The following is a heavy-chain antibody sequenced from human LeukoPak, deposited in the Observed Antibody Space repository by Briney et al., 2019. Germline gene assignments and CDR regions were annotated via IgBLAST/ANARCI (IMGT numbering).Heavy chain of an antibody. J-gene: IGHJ5*02. V-gene: IGHV3-74*01. CDR3: ARGSLWELGP. CDR2: INSDGSST. D-gene: IGHD1-26*01. Sequence: GGSLRLSCAASGLTFSSHWMFWVRQAPGKGLVWVSRINSDGSSTSYADSVKGRFTISRDNAKNTLYLQMNSLRAEDTAVYYCARGSLWELGPWGQGTLVTVSS. CDR1: GLTFSSHW.